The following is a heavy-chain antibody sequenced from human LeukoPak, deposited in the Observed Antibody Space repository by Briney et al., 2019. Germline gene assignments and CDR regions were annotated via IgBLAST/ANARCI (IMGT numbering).Heavy chain of an antibody. CDR1: GFTFSNYW. J-gene: IGHJ4*02. CDR2: IMQDGSEK. Sequence: GGSLRLSCAASGFTFSNYWMSWVRQAPGKGLEWVANIMQDGSEKYYVDSVKGRFTISRDNPKNSLYLQMNSLRAEDTAVYYCAKDTSYGLYYFDYWGQGTLVTVSS. D-gene: IGHD5-18*01. V-gene: IGHV3-7*01. CDR3: AKDTSYGLYYFDY.